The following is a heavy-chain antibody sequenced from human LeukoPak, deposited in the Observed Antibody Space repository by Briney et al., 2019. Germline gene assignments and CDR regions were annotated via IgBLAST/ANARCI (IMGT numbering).Heavy chain of an antibody. V-gene: IGHV4-4*07. CDR3: ARGPYCGDDCYFDS. J-gene: IGHJ4*02. CDR1: GGSISDYF. CDR2: IYSSGST. Sequence: PSETLSLTCTDSGGSISDYFWSWIRQPAGKGLEWIGRIYSSGSTLYNPSLPSRVTMSVDTSKNQFSLRLNSVAAADTAVYYCARGPYCGDDCYFDSWGRGTLFTVSS. D-gene: IGHD2-21*01.